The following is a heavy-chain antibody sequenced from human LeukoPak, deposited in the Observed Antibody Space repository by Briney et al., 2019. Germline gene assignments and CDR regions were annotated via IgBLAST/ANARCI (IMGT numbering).Heavy chain of an antibody. J-gene: IGHJ4*02. V-gene: IGHV4-61*02. Sequence: SETLSLTCTVSGGSISSSSYYWSWIRQPAGKGLEWIGRIYTSGSTNYNPSLKSRVTMSVDTSKNQFSLKLSSVTAADTAVYYCAREEAYYYGSGSYYKMGVDYWGQGTLVTVSS. CDR1: GGSISSSSYY. D-gene: IGHD3-10*01. CDR2: IYTSGST. CDR3: AREEAYYYGSGSYYKMGVDY.